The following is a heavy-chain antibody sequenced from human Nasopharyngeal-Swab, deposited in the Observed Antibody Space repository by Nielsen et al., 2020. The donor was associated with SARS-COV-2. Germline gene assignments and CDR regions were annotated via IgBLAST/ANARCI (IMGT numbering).Heavy chain of an antibody. CDR2: IHNSVST. J-gene: IGHJ6*02. CDR3: ARGRGYCSGANCFSPFYYYGLDV. D-gene: IGHD2-15*01. Sequence: WSRKEPGTGLEWMGSIHNSVSTKYNPSVKSRVSISVETSKNQFSLTLSSVTAADTAMYYCARGRGYCSGANCFSPFYYYGLDVWGQGTTVTVSS. V-gene: IGHV4-59*01.